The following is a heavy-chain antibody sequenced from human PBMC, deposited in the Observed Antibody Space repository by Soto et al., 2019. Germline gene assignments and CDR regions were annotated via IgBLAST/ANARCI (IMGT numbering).Heavy chain of an antibody. J-gene: IGHJ6*02. D-gene: IGHD3-16*01. CDR3: APPAPDFYGPFYQHSGLDV. CDR2: IIPNSGAP. CDR1: GGPFRGYG. Sequence: QVQLVQSGPEVKKTGSSMKVSCKASGGPFRGYGVNWVRQAPGQGLEWIVGIIPNSGAPNYAQKFQGRVSTTADEVTTTISPELKGLRSEDTAVYYCAPPAPDFYGPFYQHSGLDVWGQGTRLTVSS. V-gene: IGHV1-69*01.